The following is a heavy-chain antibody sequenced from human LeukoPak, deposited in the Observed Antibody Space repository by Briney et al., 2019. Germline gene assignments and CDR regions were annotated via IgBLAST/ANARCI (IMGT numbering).Heavy chain of an antibody. J-gene: IGHJ6*02. V-gene: IGHV1-8*01. Sequence: ASVKVSCKASGYTFTSYDINWVRQATGQGLEWMGWMNPNSGNTVYAQKFQGRVTMTRNTSISTAFMELSSLRSEDTAIYYCARTAILDFNYGMDVWGQGVTVTVSS. CDR3: ARTAILDFNYGMDV. D-gene: IGHD3-3*01. CDR2: MNPNSGNT. CDR1: GYTFTSYD.